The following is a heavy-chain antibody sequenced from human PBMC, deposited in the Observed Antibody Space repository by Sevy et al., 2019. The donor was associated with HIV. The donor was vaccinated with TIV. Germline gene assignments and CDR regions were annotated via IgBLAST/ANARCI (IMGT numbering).Heavy chain of an antibody. CDR2: INANNGHI. D-gene: IGHD3-10*01. CDR1: GYTFTTYG. V-gene: IGHV1-18*01. Sequence: ASVKVSCKASGYTFTTYGIGWVRQAPGQGLEWMGWINANNGHINYAQKLQGRLTLTTDASTNTAYMELSSLTSDDTAKYFCARRDWRYSAREGPLKYYFYMDVWGRGTTVTVSS. J-gene: IGHJ6*03. CDR3: ARRDWRYSAREGPLKYYFYMDV.